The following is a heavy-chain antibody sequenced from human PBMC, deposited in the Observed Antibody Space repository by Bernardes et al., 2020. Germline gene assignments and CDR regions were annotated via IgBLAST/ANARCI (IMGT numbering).Heavy chain of an antibody. CDR2: ISVYNDNT. V-gene: IGHV1-18*01. CDR1: GYTFTNYG. CDR3: ARMGFGDYLSDY. D-gene: IGHD4-17*01. Sequence: ASVKVSCKASGYTFTNYGISWVRQAPGQGLEWMGWISVYNDNTNYAQNLQDRVTMTTDTSTNTAYMELRNLRSDDTAVYYCARMGFGDYLSDYWGQGTLVTVSS. J-gene: IGHJ4*02.